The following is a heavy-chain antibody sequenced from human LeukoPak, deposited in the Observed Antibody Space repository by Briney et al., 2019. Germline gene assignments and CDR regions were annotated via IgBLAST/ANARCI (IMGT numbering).Heavy chain of an antibody. CDR2: IYLSGST. CDR1: GDSISTLY. J-gene: IGHJ5*02. Sequence: SETLSLTCTVSGDSISTLYWSWIRQPPGKGLEWIGSIYLSGSTYYNPSLKSRVTISVDTSKTKFSLKLSSVTAADTAVYYCARVDVLRFLEWLGWFDPWGQGTLVTVSS. CDR3: ARVDVLRFLEWLGWFDP. D-gene: IGHD3-3*01. V-gene: IGHV4-38-2*02.